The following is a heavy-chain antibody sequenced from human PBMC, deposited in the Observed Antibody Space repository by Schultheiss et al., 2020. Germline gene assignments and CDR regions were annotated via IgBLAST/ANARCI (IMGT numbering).Heavy chain of an antibody. V-gene: IGHV3-23*01. CDR1: GFTFSSYE. CDR3: AKLAFRWWFDP. D-gene: IGHD4-23*01. CDR2: ISGSAEST. J-gene: IGHJ5*02. Sequence: GGSLRLSCVASGFTFSSYEMNWVRQAPGKGLEWVSSISGSAESTFYADSVKGRFTISRDNSKNTLYLQMNSLRADDTAVYYCAKLAFRWWFDPWGPGTLVTVSS.